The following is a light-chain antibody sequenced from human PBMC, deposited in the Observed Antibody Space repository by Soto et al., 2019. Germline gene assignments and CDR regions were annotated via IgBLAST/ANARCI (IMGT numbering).Light chain of an antibody. CDR1: QFINAR. CDR3: QQCATLHLT. CDR2: SAS. V-gene: IGKV1-12*01. Sequence: EIQMTQSPSFVSASVGDRVTITCRASQFINARVAWYQQKSGQPPKVLISSASKLESGVPSRFSGSGSGTDFSLTVDGLQPEDFATYFCQQCATLHLTFGGGPRVEMK. J-gene: IGKJ4*01.